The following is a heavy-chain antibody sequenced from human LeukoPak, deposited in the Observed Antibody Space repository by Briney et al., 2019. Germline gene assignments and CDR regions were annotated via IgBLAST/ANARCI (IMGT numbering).Heavy chain of an antibody. J-gene: IGHJ6*03. V-gene: IGHV3-74*01. D-gene: IGHD6-13*01. CDR2: INSDGSST. Sequence: GGSLRLSCAASGFTFSSYWMHWVRQAPGKGLVWVSRINSDGSSTGYADSVKGRFTISRDNAKNSLYLQMNSLRAEDTALYYCARDSSSWFYYYYMDVWGKGTTVTVSS. CDR1: GFTFSSYW. CDR3: ARDSSSWFYYYYMDV.